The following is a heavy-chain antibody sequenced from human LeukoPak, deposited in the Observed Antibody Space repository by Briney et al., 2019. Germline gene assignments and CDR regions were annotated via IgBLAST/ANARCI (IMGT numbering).Heavy chain of an antibody. Sequence: SETLSLTCAVSGGSISSGGYSWSWIRQPPGKGLEWIGEINHSGSTNYNPSLKSRVTISVDTSKNQFSLKLSSVTAADTAVYYCARGVGSGWALTAEYFQHWGQSTLVTVSS. CDR3: ARGVGSGWALTAEYFQH. V-gene: IGHV4-34*01. CDR1: GGSISSGGYS. D-gene: IGHD6-19*01. CDR2: INHSGST. J-gene: IGHJ1*01.